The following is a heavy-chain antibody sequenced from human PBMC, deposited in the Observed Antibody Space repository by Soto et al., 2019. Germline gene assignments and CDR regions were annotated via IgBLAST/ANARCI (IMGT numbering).Heavy chain of an antibody. J-gene: IGHJ6*02. Sequence: PGGSLRLSCAASGFIFSSYSMNWVRQAPGKGLEWVSSISSSSSYIYYADSVKGRFTISRDNAKNSLYLQMNSLRAEDTAVYYCARDRDQWFGEFLPLYGMDVWGQGTTVTVSS. CDR2: ISSSSSYI. D-gene: IGHD3-10*01. CDR1: GFIFSSYS. CDR3: ARDRDQWFGEFLPLYGMDV. V-gene: IGHV3-21*04.